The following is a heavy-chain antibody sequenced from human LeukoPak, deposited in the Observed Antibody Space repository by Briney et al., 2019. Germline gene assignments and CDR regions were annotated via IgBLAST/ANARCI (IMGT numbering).Heavy chain of an antibody. D-gene: IGHD1-1*01. CDR3: AKDSPHYDWVFDY. J-gene: IGHJ4*02. V-gene: IGHV3-21*01. CDR2: ISSGSDHI. Sequence: GGSLRLSCVASGFTFSSHSMNWVRQAPGKGLEWVASISSGSDHIYYADSVKGRFTLSRDNARNSLYLQMDGLRVEDTAVYYCAKDSPHYDWVFDYWGQGTLVTVSS. CDR1: GFTFSSHS.